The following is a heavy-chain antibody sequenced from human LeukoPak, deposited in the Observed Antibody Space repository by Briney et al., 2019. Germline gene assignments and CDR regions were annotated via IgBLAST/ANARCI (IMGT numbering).Heavy chain of an antibody. J-gene: IGHJ4*02. CDR2: IYYSGST. V-gene: IGHV4-39*01. D-gene: IGHD4-17*01. CDR1: GGSISSSSYY. CDR3: ARQPNYGGPFDY. Sequence: SETLSPTCTVSGGSISSSSYYWGWIRQPPGKGLEWIGSIYYSGSTYYNPSLKSRVTISVDTSKNQFSLKLSSVTAADTAVYYCARQPNYGGPFDYWGQGTLVTVSS.